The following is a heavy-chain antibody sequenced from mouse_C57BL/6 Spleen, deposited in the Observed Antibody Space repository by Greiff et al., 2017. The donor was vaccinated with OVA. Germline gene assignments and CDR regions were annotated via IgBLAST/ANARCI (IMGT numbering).Heavy chain of an antibody. CDR3: ANYYGSSYGPWFAY. CDR1: GYAFSSSW. CDR2: IYPGDGDT. J-gene: IGHJ3*01. D-gene: IGHD1-1*01. Sequence: QVQLKQSGPELVKPGASVKISCKASGYAFSSSWMNWVKQRPGKGLEWIGRIYPGDGDTNYNGKFKGKATLTADKSSSTAYMQLSSLTSEDSAVYFCANYYGSSYGPWFAYWGQGTLVTVSA. V-gene: IGHV1-82*01.